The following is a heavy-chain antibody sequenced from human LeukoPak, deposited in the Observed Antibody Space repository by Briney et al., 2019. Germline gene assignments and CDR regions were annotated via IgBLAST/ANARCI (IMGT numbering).Heavy chain of an antibody. J-gene: IGHJ3*02. V-gene: IGHV3-30-3*01. CDR2: ISYDGSNK. Sequence: GRSLRLSCAASGFTFSSYAMHCVRQAPGKGLEWVAVISYDGSNKYYADSVKGRFSISRDNSKNTLYLHMNSLRAEDTALYYCARAEDYDSSGYVDAFDIWGQGTMVTVSS. D-gene: IGHD3-22*01. CDR1: GFTFSSYA. CDR3: ARAEDYDSSGYVDAFDI.